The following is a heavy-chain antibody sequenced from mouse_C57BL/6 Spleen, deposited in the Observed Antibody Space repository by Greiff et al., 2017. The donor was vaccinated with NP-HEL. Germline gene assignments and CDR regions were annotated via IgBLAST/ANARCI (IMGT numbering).Heavy chain of an antibody. Sequence: VKLMESGAELARPGASVKLSCKASGYTFTSYGISWVKQRTGQGLEWIGEIYPRSGNTYYNEKFKGKATLTADKSSSTAYMELRSLTSEDSAVYFCARTGTEWYFDVWGTGTTVTVSS. CDR1: GYTFTSYG. CDR3: ARTGTEWYFDV. V-gene: IGHV1-81*01. CDR2: IYPRSGNT. J-gene: IGHJ1*03. D-gene: IGHD4-1*01.